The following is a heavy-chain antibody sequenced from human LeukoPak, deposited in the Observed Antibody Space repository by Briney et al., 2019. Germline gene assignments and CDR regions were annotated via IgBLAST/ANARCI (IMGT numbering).Heavy chain of an antibody. V-gene: IGHV1-18*01. CDR2: ISAYNGNT. CDR3: ARAGGGYYDSSGYYDAFDI. Sequence: ASVKVSCKASGYTFTSYGISWVRQAPGQGLEWMGWISAYNGNTNYAQKLQGRVTMTTDTSTSTAYMELRSLRSDDTAVYYCARAGGGYYDSSGYYDAFDIWGQGTMVTVSS. D-gene: IGHD3-22*01. CDR1: GYTFTSYG. J-gene: IGHJ3*02.